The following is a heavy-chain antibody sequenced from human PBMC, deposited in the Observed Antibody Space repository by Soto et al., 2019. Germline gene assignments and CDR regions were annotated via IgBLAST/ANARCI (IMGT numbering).Heavy chain of an antibody. J-gene: IGHJ5*02. CDR1: GYTFINYY. V-gene: IGHV1-46*01. D-gene: IGHD6-13*01. Sequence: QEQLVQSGAEVKEPGASVKVSCKASGYTFINYYIHWVRQAPGQGLEWMAIINPMGGSTNYAQEFQGRVTLTSDTSTSPVYMELSSLRFEDTALFYCARDLAAGDLWGQGTLVTVSS. CDR2: INPMGGST. CDR3: ARDLAAGDL.